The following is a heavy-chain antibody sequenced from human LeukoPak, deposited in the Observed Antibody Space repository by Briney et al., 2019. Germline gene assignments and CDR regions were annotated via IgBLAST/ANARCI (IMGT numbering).Heavy chain of an antibody. Sequence: ASVKVSCTASGYTFTGYYMHWVRQAAGQGLEWRGGINPNSGGTNYAQKFQGRVTMTRATSISKAYMELSRLRSDDTAVYYCARAAYSRREFDYWGQGTLVTVSS. J-gene: IGHJ4*02. CDR3: ARAAYSRREFDY. CDR2: INPNSGGT. V-gene: IGHV1-2*02. CDR1: GYTFTGYY. D-gene: IGHD5-18*01.